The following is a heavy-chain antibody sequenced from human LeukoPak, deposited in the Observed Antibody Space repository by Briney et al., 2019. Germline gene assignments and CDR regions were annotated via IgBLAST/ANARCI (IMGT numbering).Heavy chain of an antibody. Sequence: PGGSLRLSCAASGFTFSSYPMSWVRQAPGRGLEWVSVISANIGATYYADYVKGRFTISRDNAKNTLYLQMNTLRGEDTALYYCSKAGDTNYYRYGDYWGQGTLVTVSS. D-gene: IGHD5-18*01. V-gene: IGHV3-23*01. CDR3: SKAGDTNYYRYGDY. CDR2: ISANIGAT. J-gene: IGHJ4*02. CDR1: GFTFSSYP.